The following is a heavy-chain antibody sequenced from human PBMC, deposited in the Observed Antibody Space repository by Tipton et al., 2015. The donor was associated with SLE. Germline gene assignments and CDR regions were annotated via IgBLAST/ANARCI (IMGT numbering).Heavy chain of an antibody. CDR1: GFTVNSNY. V-gene: IGHV3-23*01. CDR3: AKSSSSWPRYYYYYMDV. CDR2: ISGSGGST. J-gene: IGHJ6*03. D-gene: IGHD6-13*01. Sequence: SLRLSCAASGFTVNSNYMSWVRQAPGKGLEWVSAISGSGGSTYYADSVKGRFTISRDNSKNTLYLQMNSLRAEDTAVYYCAKSSSSWPRYYYYYMDVWGKGTTVTVSS.